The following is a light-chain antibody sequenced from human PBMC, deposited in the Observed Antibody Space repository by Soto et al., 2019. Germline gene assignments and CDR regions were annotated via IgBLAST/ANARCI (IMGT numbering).Light chain of an antibody. Sequence: QSVLTQPPSASGTPGQRVTISCSGSSSNIGSNYVYWYQQVPGTAPKLLIYSNSQWPSGVPDRFSGSKSGTSASLAISGLRSEDEADYYCAAWDDSLSGVVFGGGTQLTVL. V-gene: IGLV1-47*02. J-gene: IGLJ2*01. CDR2: SNS. CDR1: SSNIGSNY. CDR3: AAWDDSLSGVV.